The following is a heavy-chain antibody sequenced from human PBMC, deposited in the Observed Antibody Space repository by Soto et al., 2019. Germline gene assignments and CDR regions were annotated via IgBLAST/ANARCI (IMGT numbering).Heavy chain of an antibody. V-gene: IGHV3-23*01. D-gene: IGHD3-22*01. CDR3: AKDLTMIVVVKPRYFDY. CDR1: GFTFSSYA. J-gene: IGHJ4*02. CDR2: ISGSGGST. Sequence: LRLSCAASGFTFSSYAMSWVRQAPGKGLEWVSAISGSGGSTYYADSVKGRFTISRDNSKNTLYLQMNSLRAEDTAVYYCAKDLTMIVVVKPRYFDYWGQGPLVTVSS.